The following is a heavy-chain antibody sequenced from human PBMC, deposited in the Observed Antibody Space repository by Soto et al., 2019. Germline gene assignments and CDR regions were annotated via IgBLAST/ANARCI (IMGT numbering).Heavy chain of an antibody. CDR3: ARQGILGNMLYYYYYYMDV. V-gene: IGHV3-11*01. CDR2: ISSSGSTI. D-gene: IGHD2-8*01. J-gene: IGHJ6*03. CDR1: GFTFSDYY. Sequence: GGSLRLSCAASGFTFSDYYMSWIRQAPGKGLEWVSYISSSGSTIYYADSVKGRFTISRDNAKNSLYLQMNSLRAEDTAVYYCARQGILGNMLYYYYYYMDVWGKGTTVTVSS.